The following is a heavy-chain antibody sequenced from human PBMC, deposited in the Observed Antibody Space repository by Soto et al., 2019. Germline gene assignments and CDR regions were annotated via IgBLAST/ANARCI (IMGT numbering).Heavy chain of an antibody. J-gene: IGHJ5*02. D-gene: IGHD5-12*01. Sequence: GGSLRLSCAASGFTFSIYAMSWVRQAPGKGLEWVSGISGSGDSTYYADSVKGRFTISRDNLKNTLYVQMNSLRAEDTAVYYCALGYSYAPFDPWGQGTLVTVSS. CDR1: GFTFSIYA. CDR3: ALGYSYAPFDP. V-gene: IGHV3-23*01. CDR2: ISGSGDST.